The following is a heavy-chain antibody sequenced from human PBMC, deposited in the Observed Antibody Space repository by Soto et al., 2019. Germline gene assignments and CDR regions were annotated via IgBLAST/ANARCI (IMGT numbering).Heavy chain of an antibody. CDR2: IIPMFGTA. CDR3: ESEIDGYYGMDV. J-gene: IGHJ6*02. Sequence: QVQLVQSGAEVKKPGSSVKVSCKASGGTFSTDSISWVRQAPGQGLEWMGGIIPMFGTANNAQKFQGRVTITADESTSTAYMELSSLRSEDTAVYFCESEIDGYYGMDVCGQGTTVTVAS. CDR1: GGTFSTDS. V-gene: IGHV1-69*12.